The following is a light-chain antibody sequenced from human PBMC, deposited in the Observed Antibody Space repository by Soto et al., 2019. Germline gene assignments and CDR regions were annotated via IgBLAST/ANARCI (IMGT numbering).Light chain of an antibody. CDR2: GAS. J-gene: IGKJ2*01. CDR1: QSVSSN. CDR3: QQYNNWPRGYT. V-gene: IGKV3-15*01. Sequence: EIVMTQSPATLSVSPGERATLSGRASQSVSSNLAWYQQKPGQAPRLLIYGASTRATGIPARFSGSGSGTEFTLTISSLQSEDSAVYYCQQYNNWPRGYTFGQGTKLEIK.